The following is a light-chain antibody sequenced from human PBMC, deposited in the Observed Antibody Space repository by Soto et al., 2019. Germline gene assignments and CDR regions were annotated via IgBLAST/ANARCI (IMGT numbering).Light chain of an antibody. V-gene: IGKV1-5*03. CDR1: QSISSW. CDR2: KAS. Sequence: DIQMTQSPSTLSASVGDRVTITCRASQSISSWLAWYQQKPGKAPKLLIYKASSLEGGVPSRFSGSGSGTEFTLTISSLQPDDFATYYCQQYHTYSAFGQGTKVEIK. CDR3: QQYHTYSA. J-gene: IGKJ1*01.